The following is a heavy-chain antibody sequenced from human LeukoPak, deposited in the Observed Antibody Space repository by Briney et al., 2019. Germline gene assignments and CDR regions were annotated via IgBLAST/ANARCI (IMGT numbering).Heavy chain of an antibody. D-gene: IGHD3-3*01. CDR1: GYSFTSYR. J-gene: IGHJ3*02. V-gene: IGHV5-51*01. Sequence: GESLKISCKGSGYSFTSYRIGWVRQMPGKGLEWMGIIYPGDSDTRYSPSFQGQVTISADKSISTAYLQWSSLKASDTAMYYCARFGAFGVVMGDAFDIWGQGTMVTVSS. CDR2: IYPGDSDT. CDR3: ARFGAFGVVMGDAFDI.